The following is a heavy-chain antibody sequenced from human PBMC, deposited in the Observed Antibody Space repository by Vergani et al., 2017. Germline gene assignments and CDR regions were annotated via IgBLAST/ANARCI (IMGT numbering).Heavy chain of an antibody. CDR2: INAGNGNT. J-gene: IGHJ4*02. V-gene: IGHV1-3*01. D-gene: IGHD3-16*02. CDR3: AREGFYDYVWGSYRLRGGYYFDY. Sequence: QVQLVQSGAEVKKPGASVKVSCKASGYTFTSYAMHLVRQAPGQRLEWIGWINAGNGNTKYSQKVQGRVTITRDTSASTAYMELSSLRSEDTAVYYCAREGFYDYVWGSYRLRGGYYFDYWGQGTLVTVSS. CDR1: GYTFTSYA.